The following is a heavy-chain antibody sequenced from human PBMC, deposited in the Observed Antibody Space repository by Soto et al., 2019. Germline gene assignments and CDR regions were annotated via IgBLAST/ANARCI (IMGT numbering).Heavy chain of an antibody. D-gene: IGHD3-10*02. V-gene: IGHV1-8*02. J-gene: IGHJ6*02. CDR1: GYTFTAYY. Sequence: ASVKVSCKASGYTFTAYYLHWVRQATVQGLEWMGWMDPNTGKAAYAQKFQGRVTITADESTSTAHMELSSLRSEDTAVYYWARRMFWELTYYYDYGMDVWGQGTTGTVS. CDR2: MDPNTGKA. CDR3: ARRMFWELTYYYDYGMDV.